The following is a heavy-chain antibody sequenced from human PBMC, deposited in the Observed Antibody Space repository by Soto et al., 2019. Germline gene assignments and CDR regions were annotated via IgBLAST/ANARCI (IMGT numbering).Heavy chain of an antibody. CDR2: IYYSGST. CDR1: GGSISSGDYY. D-gene: IGHD3-9*01. Sequence: PSETLSLTCTVSGGSISSGDYYWSWIRQPPGKGLEWIGYIYYSGSTYYNPSLNSRVTISVDTSKSQFSLKLSSVTAADTAVYYCDRSVRYPRVDYWGQGTLVTVSS. V-gene: IGHV4-30-4*01. CDR3: DRSVRYPRVDY. J-gene: IGHJ4*02.